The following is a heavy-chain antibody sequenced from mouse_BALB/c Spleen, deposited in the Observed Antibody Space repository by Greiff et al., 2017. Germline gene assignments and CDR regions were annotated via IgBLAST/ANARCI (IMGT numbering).Heavy chain of an antibody. CDR3: ARFITTVSHYFDY. V-gene: IGHV1S56*01. CDR2: IYPGNVNT. CDR1: GYTFTSYY. Sequence: QVQLKQSGPELVKPGASVRISCKASGYTFTSYYIHWVKQRPGQGLEWIGWIYPGNVNTKYNEKFKGKATLTADKSSSTAYMQLSSLTSEDSAVYFCARFITTVSHYFDYWGQGTTLTVSS. D-gene: IGHD1-1*01. J-gene: IGHJ2*01.